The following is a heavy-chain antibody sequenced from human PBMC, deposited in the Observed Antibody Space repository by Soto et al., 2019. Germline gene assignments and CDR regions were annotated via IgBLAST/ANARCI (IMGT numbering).Heavy chain of an antibody. CDR1: GFTFSSYA. V-gene: IGHV3-23*01. CDR2: ISGSGGST. CDR3: AKSQGRLYYYYHGMDV. J-gene: IGHJ6*02. Sequence: EVQLLESGGGLVQPGGSLRLSCAASGFTFSSYAMSWVRQAPGKGLEWVSAISGSGGSTYYADSVKGRFTISRDNSKNTLYLQMNSLRAEDTAVYYCAKSQGRLYYYYHGMDVWGQGTTVTVSS.